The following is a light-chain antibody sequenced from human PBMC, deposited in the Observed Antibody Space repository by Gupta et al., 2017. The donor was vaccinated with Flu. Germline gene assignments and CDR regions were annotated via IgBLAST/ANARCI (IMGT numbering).Light chain of an antibody. J-gene: IGKJ3*01. CDR3: QQCNNWPFT. CDR1: QTVSTN. V-gene: IGKV3-15*01. Sequence: EVAVTQSATTLSVSAGQRVTLSCRASQTVSTNFAWYQQKPGQAPRLLIFSSTSRATGIPDRCSGSGSEAEFTLTISSLQADDVGVYFCQQCNNWPFTFGPGTKVDIK. CDR2: SST.